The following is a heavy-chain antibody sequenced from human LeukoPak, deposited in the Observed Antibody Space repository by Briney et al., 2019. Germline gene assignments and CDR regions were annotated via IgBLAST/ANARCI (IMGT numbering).Heavy chain of an antibody. CDR3: ARDRRQQWLVRPDY. J-gene: IGHJ4*02. D-gene: IGHD6-19*01. CDR2: ISAYNGNT. V-gene: IGHV1-18*01. Sequence: ASVKASCKASGYTFTSYGISWVRQAPGQGLEWMGWISAYNGNTNYAQKLQGRVTMTTDTSTSTAYMELRSLRSDDTAVYYCARDRRQQWLVRPDYWGQGTLVTVSS. CDR1: GYTFTSYG.